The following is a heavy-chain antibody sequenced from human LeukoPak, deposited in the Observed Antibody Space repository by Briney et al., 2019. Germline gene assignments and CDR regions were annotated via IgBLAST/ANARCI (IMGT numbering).Heavy chain of an antibody. V-gene: IGHV3-74*01. Sequence: AGGSLRLSCAASGFTFSSYWMHWVRQAPGKGLVWVSRINGDGSTTTYADSVKGRFTISRDNAKNTMYLQMNSQRAEDTAVYYCARDLSWTSDYWGQGTLVTVSS. D-gene: IGHD3/OR15-3a*01. J-gene: IGHJ4*02. CDR1: GFTFSSYW. CDR2: INGDGSTT. CDR3: ARDLSWTSDY.